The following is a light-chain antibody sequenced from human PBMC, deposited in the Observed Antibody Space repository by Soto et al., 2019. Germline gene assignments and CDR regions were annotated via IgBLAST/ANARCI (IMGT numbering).Light chain of an antibody. CDR2: AAS. V-gene: IGKV1-27*01. Sequence: DIQMTQSPSSLSASVGDRITITCRASQGISNYLAWYQQKPWKVPKLLIYAASTLQSGVPARFSGSGSGTDFTLTISSLQPEDVATYYCQKYNSAPYTFGQGTKLEIK. J-gene: IGKJ2*01. CDR1: QGISNY. CDR3: QKYNSAPYT.